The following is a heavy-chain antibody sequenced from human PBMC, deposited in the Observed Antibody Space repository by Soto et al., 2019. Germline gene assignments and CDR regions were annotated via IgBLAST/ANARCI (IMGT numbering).Heavy chain of an antibody. CDR2: IYYSGST. CDR3: AREKLLVRGVITLSWFDP. J-gene: IGHJ5*02. V-gene: IGHV4-31*03. Sequence: SETLSLTCTVSGGSISSGGYYWSWIRQHPGKGLEWIGYIYYSGSTYYNPSLKSRVTISVDTSKNQFSLKLSSVTAADTAVYYCAREKLLVRGVITLSWFDPWGQGTLVTVSS. D-gene: IGHD3-10*01. CDR1: GGSISSGGYY.